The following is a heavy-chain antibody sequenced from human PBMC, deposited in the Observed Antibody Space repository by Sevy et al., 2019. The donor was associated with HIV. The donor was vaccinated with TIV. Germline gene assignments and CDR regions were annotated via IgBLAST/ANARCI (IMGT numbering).Heavy chain of an antibody. CDR1: GFTFSSYS. V-gene: IGHV3-48*01. CDR2: ISSSSSTI. Sequence: GGSLRLSCAASGFTFSSYSMNWVRQAPGKGLEWVSYISSSSSTIYYADSVKGRFTISRDNAKNSLYLQMNSLRAEDTAVYYCARDRRDYYDSSGYYLNWFDPWGQGTLVTVSS. D-gene: IGHD3-22*01. CDR3: ARDRRDYYDSSGYYLNWFDP. J-gene: IGHJ5*02.